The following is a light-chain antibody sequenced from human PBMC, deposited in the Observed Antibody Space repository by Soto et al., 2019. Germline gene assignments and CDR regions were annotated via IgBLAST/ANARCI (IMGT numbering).Light chain of an antibody. J-gene: IGKJ5*01. Sequence: EIVLTQSPGTLSLSPGERATLSCRASQSVSSSYLAWYQQKPGQAPRLLIYGASSRATGIPDRFSGSGSGTDFAHARSRLEPEDFAVYYCQQYGSSPPITFGQGTRLEIK. CDR1: QSVSSSY. CDR2: GAS. V-gene: IGKV3-20*01. CDR3: QQYGSSPPIT.